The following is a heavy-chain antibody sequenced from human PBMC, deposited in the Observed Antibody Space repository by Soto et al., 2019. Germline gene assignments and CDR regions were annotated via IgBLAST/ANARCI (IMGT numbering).Heavy chain of an antibody. CDR1: GGSISSYY. CDR2: IFYSGST. D-gene: IGHD4-17*01. CDR3: TRHNGRAFDI. J-gene: IGHJ3*02. Sequence: QVQLQESGPRLVKPSETLSLTWSVSGGSISSYYWSWVRQPPGKGLEWIGYIFYSGSTDYNPSLKPRFPIPLHTPKTWIWLTLSLVTAADTTVYYCTRHNGRAFDIWAKGTMVTVPS. V-gene: IGHV4-59*08.